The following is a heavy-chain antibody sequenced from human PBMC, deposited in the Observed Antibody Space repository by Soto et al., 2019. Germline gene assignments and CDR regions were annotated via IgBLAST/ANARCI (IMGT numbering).Heavy chain of an antibody. CDR3: ASTSLYGLDV. CDR2: IYYSGNT. Sequence: TLSIHCCVSGGSISGVYFYWSWIRQPTGKGVEGIGNIYYSGNTYYKPSLKRRLIIARDTSKNQISLKVGSVTAGDTAGYYCASTSLYGLDVWGQGTTVTVSS. V-gene: IGHV4-30-4*02. CDR1: GGSISGVYFY. J-gene: IGHJ6*02.